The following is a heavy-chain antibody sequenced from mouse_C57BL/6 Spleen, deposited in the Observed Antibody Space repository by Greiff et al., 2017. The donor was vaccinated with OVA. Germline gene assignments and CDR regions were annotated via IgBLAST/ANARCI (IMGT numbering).Heavy chain of an antibody. CDR2: IWSGGST. J-gene: IGHJ4*01. D-gene: IGHD2-1*01. CDR3: AKSPYGNYEYAMDY. CDR1: GFSLTSYG. V-gene: IGHV2-4*01. Sequence: VMLVESGPGLVQPSQSLSITCTVSGFSLTSYGVHWVRQPPGKGLEWLGVIWSGGSTDYNAAFISRLSISKDNSKSQVFFKMNSLQADDTAIYYCAKSPYGNYEYAMDYWGQGTSVTVSS.